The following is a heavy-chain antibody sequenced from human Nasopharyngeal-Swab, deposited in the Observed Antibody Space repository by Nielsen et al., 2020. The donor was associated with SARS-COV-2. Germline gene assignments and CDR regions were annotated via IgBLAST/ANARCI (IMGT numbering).Heavy chain of an antibody. CDR2: IKTNREGAET. CDR3: TTRVVTTNDN. CDR1: GFTFSNAW. D-gene: IGHD2-21*02. J-gene: IGHJ4*02. Sequence: GESLKISCAASGFTFSNAWMNWVRQAPGKGLEWLGCIKTNREGAETESAAPVKGRFTISRDDSKNMLYLQMNSLKTEDTAVYYCTTRVVTTNDNWGQGILVTVSS. V-gene: IGHV3-15*01.